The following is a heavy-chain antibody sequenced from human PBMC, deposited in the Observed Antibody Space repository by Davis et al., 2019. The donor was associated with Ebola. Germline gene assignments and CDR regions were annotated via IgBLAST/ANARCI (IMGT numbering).Heavy chain of an antibody. V-gene: IGHV3-74*01. CDR1: GLTFSSRP. CDR3: ARGHATSLYGMDV. CDR2: ISHYETVI. Sequence: PAGSLTLSCAASGLTFSSRPMHWVRQAPGKGLLCLSRISHYETVITYAASVKGRFTISRDNAKNMLFLQTNSLRAEDTAVYYCARGHATSLYGMDVWGQGTTVTVSS. J-gene: IGHJ6*02.